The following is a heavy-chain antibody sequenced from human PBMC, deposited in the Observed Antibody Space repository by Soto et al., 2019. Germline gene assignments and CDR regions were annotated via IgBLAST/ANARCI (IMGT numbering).Heavy chain of an antibody. CDR2: ISAYSGNT. D-gene: IGHD1-26*01. J-gene: IGHJ4*02. CDR3: ARNPSGRSFDY. V-gene: IGHV1-18*01. CDR1: GYTFLSYG. Sequence: ASVKVSCRASGYTFLSYGSSWVRQAPGQGLEWMGWISAYSGNTDYAQRLQDRVTLTTDTSTSTAYMELRSLRSDDTAVYYCARNPSGRSFDYWGQGTLIAVCS.